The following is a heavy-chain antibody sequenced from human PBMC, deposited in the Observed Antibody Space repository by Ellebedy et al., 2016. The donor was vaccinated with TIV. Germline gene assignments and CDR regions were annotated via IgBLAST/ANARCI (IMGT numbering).Heavy chain of an antibody. CDR2: IYYSGST. D-gene: IGHD4-17*01. CDR1: GGSISSGGYY. CDR3: ARGGGDYGDYYFDY. Sequence: SETLSLXXTVSGGSISSGGYYWSWIRQHPGKGLEWIGYIYYSGSTYYNPSPKSRVTISVDTSKNQFSLKLSSVTAADTAVYYCARGGGDYGDYYFDYWGQGTLVTVSS. J-gene: IGHJ4*02. V-gene: IGHV4-31*03.